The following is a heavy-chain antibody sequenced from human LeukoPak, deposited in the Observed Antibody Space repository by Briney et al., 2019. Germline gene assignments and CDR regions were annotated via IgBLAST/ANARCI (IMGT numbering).Heavy chain of an antibody. Sequence: GGSLRLSCAASGFTFSSYAIHWVRQAPGKGLEWVAVISYDGSNKYYADSVKGRFTISRDNSKNTLYLQMNSLRAEDTAVYYCARGIAVAGTDYWGQGTLVTVSS. V-gene: IGHV3-30-3*01. CDR2: ISYDGSNK. J-gene: IGHJ4*02. D-gene: IGHD6-19*01. CDR1: GFTFSSYA. CDR3: ARGIAVAGTDY.